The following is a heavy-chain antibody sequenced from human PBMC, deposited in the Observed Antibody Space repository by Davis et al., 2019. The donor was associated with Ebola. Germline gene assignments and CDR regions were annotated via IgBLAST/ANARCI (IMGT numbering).Heavy chain of an antibody. V-gene: IGHV3-30*18. Sequence: GESLKISCVVSGFTFSSYGMHWVRQAPGKGLEWVAVISYDGSNKNYTDSVKGRFTISRDNSKNTLYLQMNSLRAEDTAVYYCAKLPWVMTARGYFQHWGQGTRVTVSS. CDR1: GFTFSSYG. D-gene: IGHD2-21*02. CDR3: AKLPWVMTARGYFQH. CDR2: ISYDGSNK. J-gene: IGHJ1*01.